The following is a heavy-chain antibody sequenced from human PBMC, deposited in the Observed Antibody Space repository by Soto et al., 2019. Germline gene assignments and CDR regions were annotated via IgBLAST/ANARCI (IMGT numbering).Heavy chain of an antibody. CDR1: GFTFSDHY. Sequence: EVQLVESGGGLVQPGGSLRLSCAASGFTFSDHYMEWVRQAPGKGLEWVGRIRNKANSYTTEYGASVKGRFTSSSDDSKNSLSLQMNSLKTEDTAVYYCASAWFGELKSFDYWGQGTLGTVSS. CDR3: ASAWFGELKSFDY. J-gene: IGHJ4*02. D-gene: IGHD3-10*01. CDR2: IRNKANSYTT. V-gene: IGHV3-72*01.